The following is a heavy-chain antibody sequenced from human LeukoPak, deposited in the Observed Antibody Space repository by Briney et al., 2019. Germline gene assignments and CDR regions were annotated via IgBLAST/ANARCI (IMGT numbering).Heavy chain of an antibody. CDR1: GGSFSGYY. D-gene: IGHD6-19*01. V-gene: IGHV4-34*01. J-gene: IGHJ4*02. CDR3: ARVQSGYSSGWYYY. Sequence: PSETLSLTCAVYGGSFSGYYWSWIRQPPGKGLEWIGEINHSGSTNYNPSLKSRVTISVDTSKNQFSLKLSSVTAADTAVYYCARVQSGYSSGWYYYWGQGTLVTVSS. CDR2: INHSGST.